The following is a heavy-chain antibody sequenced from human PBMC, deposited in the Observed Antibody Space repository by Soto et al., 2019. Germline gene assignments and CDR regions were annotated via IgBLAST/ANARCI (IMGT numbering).Heavy chain of an antibody. CDR3: ATGDDTYYFDF. V-gene: IGHV1-58*01. D-gene: IGHD1-1*01. Sequence: QMQLVQSGPEVKKPGTSVKVSCKASGFTFSSSVVQWVRQARGQRLEWIGWIVVGSGKTNYAQKLQERVTITRDMSTSTAYMEVSSLRSEDTAVYYCATGDDTYYFDFWGQVTLVTVS. CDR1: GFTFSSSV. CDR2: IVVGSGKT. J-gene: IGHJ4*02.